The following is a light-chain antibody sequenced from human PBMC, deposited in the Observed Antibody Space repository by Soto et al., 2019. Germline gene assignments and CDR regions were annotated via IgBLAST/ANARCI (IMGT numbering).Light chain of an antibody. CDR3: LQYKKWLI. J-gene: IGKJ4*01. Sequence: LEGAQSRATLSLSPGERATLSCRASQSVSNDLPWYQQKPGQAQRXXLXGASTRATGIPARFSGSVSGTEFTLTISSLQSEDCPVYYCLQYKKWLIFGGGTKVDI. V-gene: IGKV3-15*01. CDR1: QSVSND. CDR2: GAS.